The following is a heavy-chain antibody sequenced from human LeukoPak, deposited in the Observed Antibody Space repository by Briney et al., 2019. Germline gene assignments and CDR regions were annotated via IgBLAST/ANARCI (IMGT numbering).Heavy chain of an antibody. CDR1: GFTFSSYA. CDR2: IWYDGSYK. CDR3: AKDEAWLGYYDSSGYYSGSAFDI. J-gene: IGHJ3*02. Sequence: PGGSLRLSCAASGFTFSSYAMHWVRQAPGKGLEWVAIIWYDGSYKYYADSVKGRFTISRDNSKNTLYLQMNSLRAEDTAVYYCAKDEAWLGYYDSSGYYSGSAFDIWGQGTMVTVSS. V-gene: IGHV3-30*02. D-gene: IGHD3-22*01.